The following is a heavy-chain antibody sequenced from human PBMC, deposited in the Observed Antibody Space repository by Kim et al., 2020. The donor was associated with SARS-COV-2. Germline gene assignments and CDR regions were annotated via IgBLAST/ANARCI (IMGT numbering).Heavy chain of an antibody. D-gene: IGHD1-1*01. CDR3: AKDRTNLPRYRVDD. V-gene: IGHV3-23*01. CDR1: GFTFSNYA. J-gene: IGHJ6*02. CDR2: ISGSGAKT. Sequence: GGSLRLSCAASGFTFSNYAMSWVRQAPGKGLEWVSSISGSGAKTYYADSVMGRFTISRDSTKNTVFLQMNSLRAEDTAIYYCAKDRTNLPRYRVDDWGPGATVTVSS.